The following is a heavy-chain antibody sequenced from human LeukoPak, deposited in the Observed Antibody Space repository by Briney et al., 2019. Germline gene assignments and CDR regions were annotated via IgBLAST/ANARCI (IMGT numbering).Heavy chain of an antibody. V-gene: IGHV4-34*01. CDR2: INHSGST. D-gene: IGHD6-13*01. CDR3: AREHSSSWYPIYYYYGMDV. J-gene: IGHJ6*04. CDR1: GGSFSGYY. Sequence: SETLSHTCAVYGGSFSGYYWSWIRQPPGKGLEWIGEINHSGSTNYNPSLKSRVTISVDTSKNQFSLKLSSVTAADTAVYYCAREHSSSWYPIYYYYGMDVWGKGTTVTVSS.